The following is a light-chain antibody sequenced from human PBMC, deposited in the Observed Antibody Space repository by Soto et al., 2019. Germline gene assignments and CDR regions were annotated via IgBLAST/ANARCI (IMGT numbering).Light chain of an antibody. V-gene: IGKV3-20*01. Sequence: EVVLTQSPGTLSLSPGERATLSCRASQSVTSNYLAWYQQRPGQAPRLLIFGSSDRATGIPDRFSGSGSGTDFTLTISRLEPEDLAVYYCHQYGSSPPYTFGQGTKLEIK. CDR3: HQYGSSPPYT. CDR2: GSS. CDR1: QSVTSNY. J-gene: IGKJ2*01.